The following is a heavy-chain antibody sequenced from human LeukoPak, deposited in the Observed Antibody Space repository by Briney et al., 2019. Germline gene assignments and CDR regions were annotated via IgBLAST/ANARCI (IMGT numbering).Heavy chain of an antibody. Sequence: GESLKISCRAAGYTFTNYWIGWVRQMPGKGLEWMVIMYPGDSGTRYSPSFQGQVTPSADKSISTAYLQWSSLKASDTAIYYCAASTYGSGAYVGFDSWGQGTLVTVSS. D-gene: IGHD3-10*01. J-gene: IGHJ4*02. CDR2: MYPGDSGT. V-gene: IGHV5-51*01. CDR3: AASTYGSGAYVGFDS. CDR1: GYTFTNYW.